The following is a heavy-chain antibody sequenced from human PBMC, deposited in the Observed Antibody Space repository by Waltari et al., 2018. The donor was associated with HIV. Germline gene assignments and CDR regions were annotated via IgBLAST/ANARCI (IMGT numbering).Heavy chain of an antibody. J-gene: IGHJ3*02. V-gene: IGHV3-33*04. CDR1: GFYFRIYP. CDR3: ARGRGRAFDI. Sequence: QVQLVESGGGVVQPGRSLRLSFAGSGFYFRIYPMHWVRQAPGKGLEWVAVIWSESTNKYYVDSVKGRFTVSRDNSENKVYLQMNSLRADDTAVYYCARGRGRAFDIWGQGTMVIVSS. CDR2: IWSESTNK. D-gene: IGHD3-10*01.